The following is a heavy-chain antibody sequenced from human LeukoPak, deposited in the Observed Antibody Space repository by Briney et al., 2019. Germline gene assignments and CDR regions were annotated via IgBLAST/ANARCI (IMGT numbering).Heavy chain of an antibody. CDR2: INHSGST. D-gene: IGHD3-22*01. J-gene: IGHJ2*01. CDR3: ARAARQGFTMIVVPFFYFDL. V-gene: IGHV4-31*03. Sequence: SETLSLTCTVSGGSISSGASDWGWIRQHPKRGLEWVGYINHSGSTYYNPSLGSRVTMSVDTSKNQSSLKLSSVTAADSAVYYCARAARQGFTMIVVPFFYFDLWGRGTLVTVSS. CDR1: GGSISSGASD.